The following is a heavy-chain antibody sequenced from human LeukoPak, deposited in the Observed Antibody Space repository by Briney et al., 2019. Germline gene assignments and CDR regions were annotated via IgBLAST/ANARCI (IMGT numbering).Heavy chain of an antibody. J-gene: IGHJ4*02. CDR2: IYPGDSDT. CDR3: ARAPTSVSNPYYFDY. Sequence: ESLKISCKASGYSFSNYWIGWVRQMPGKGLEWMGIIYPGDSDTRYSPSFQGQVTISADKSITTGYLQWSSLKASDTAMYYCARAPTSVSNPYYFDYWGQGALVTVSS. V-gene: IGHV5-51*01. D-gene: IGHD4-11*01. CDR1: GYSFSNYW.